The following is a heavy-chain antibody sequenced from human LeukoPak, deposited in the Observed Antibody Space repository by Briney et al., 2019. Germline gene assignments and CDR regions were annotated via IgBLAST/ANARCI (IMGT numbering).Heavy chain of an antibody. CDR1: GFTFSSSE. D-gene: IGHD4-17*01. Sequence: PGGSLRLSCAASGFTFSSSEMNWVRQAPGKGLEWVSFISSSGSTIYYADSVKGRLTISRDNAKNSLYLQMNGLRAEDTAVYYCARDSEKMDTVTTYPDAFDIWGQGTMVTVSS. V-gene: IGHV3-48*03. CDR3: ARDSEKMDTVTTYPDAFDI. J-gene: IGHJ3*02. CDR2: ISSSGSTI.